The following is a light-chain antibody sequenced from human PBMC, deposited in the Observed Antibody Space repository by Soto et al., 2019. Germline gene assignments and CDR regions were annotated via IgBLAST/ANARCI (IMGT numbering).Light chain of an antibody. Sequence: EILLTQSPGTLSLSPGERATLSCRASQSLNSNYLAWHQQKPGHAPSLLIHDTFSRATGIPDRLSGSGSGTDFTLTISRLEPEDFPVYFCQQYDYLITFGQGTRLEIK. CDR3: QQYDYLIT. CDR1: QSLNSNY. J-gene: IGKJ5*01. CDR2: DTF. V-gene: IGKV3-20*01.